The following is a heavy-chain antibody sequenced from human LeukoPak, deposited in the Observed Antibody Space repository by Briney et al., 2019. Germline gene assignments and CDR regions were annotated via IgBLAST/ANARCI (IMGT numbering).Heavy chain of an antibody. J-gene: IGHJ4*02. V-gene: IGHV3-53*01. CDR2: IYCGGSA. CDR3: ARGCSSTSCHGLDY. Sequence: GGSLRLSCAASGFTVSSKYMSWVRQAPGEGLEGVSVIYCGGSAYYADSVKGRFTISRDNSKNTLYLQMNSRRAEDTAVYYCARGCSSTSCHGLDYWGEGTLVTVSS. CDR1: GFTVSSKY. D-gene: IGHD2-2*01.